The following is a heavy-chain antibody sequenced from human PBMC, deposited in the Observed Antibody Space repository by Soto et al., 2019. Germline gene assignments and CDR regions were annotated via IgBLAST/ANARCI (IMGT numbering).Heavy chain of an antibody. Sequence: ASVKVSCKASGYTFSSHHMHWVRQAPGEGLEWMGIIKPNVDNTRYAQKLQGRVTLTSDTSTSTVYMELSSLRSEDTAFYYCAKGYGSGSYYPPPDYWGQGTLVTVSS. D-gene: IGHD3-10*01. CDR3: AKGYGSGSYYPPPDY. V-gene: IGHV1-46*04. J-gene: IGHJ4*02. CDR2: IKPNVDNT. CDR1: GYTFSSHH.